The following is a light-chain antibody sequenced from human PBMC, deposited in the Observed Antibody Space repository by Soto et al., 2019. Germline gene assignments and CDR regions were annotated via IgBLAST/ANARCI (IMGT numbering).Light chain of an antibody. CDR3: QTWGTDIAV. V-gene: IGLV4-69*01. CDR1: SGHSNYD. CDR2: VDSDGSH. J-gene: IGLJ7*01. Sequence: QLVLTQSPSASASLGASVKLTCTLSSGHSNYDIAWHQQQPEKGPRYLMKVDSDGSHSKGDGIPDRFSGSSSGAERYLTISSIQSEDEADYYCQTWGTDIAVFGGGTQLTVL.